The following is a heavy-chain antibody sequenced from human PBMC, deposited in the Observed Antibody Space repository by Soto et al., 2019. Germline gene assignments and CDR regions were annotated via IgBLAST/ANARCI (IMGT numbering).Heavy chain of an antibody. CDR3: ARDVSAYDTTFDY. CDR2: IIPIFGTA. D-gene: IGHD3-22*01. CDR1: GGTFSSYA. J-gene: IGHJ4*02. Sequence: SVKVSCKASGGTFSSYAISWVRQAPGQGLEWMGGIIPIFGTANYAQKFQGRVTITADESTSTAYMELSSLRSEDTAVYYCARDVSAYDTTFDYWGQGTLVTVSS. V-gene: IGHV1-69*13.